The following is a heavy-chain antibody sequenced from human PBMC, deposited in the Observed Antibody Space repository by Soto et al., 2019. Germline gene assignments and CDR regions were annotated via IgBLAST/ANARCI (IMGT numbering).Heavy chain of an antibody. J-gene: IGHJ5*02. CDR1: GGSISSGGYY. Sequence: SETLSLTCTVSGGSISSGGYYWSWIRQHPGKGLEWIGYIYYSGSTYYNPSLKSRVTISVDTSKNQFSLKLSSVTAADTAVYYCARDVISAGYCSGGSCYSGWFDPWGQGTLVTVSS. D-gene: IGHD2-15*01. CDR3: ARDVISAGYCSGGSCYSGWFDP. V-gene: IGHV4-31*03. CDR2: IYYSGST.